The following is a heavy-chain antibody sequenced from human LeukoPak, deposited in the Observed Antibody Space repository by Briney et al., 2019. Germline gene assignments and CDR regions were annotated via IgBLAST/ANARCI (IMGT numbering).Heavy chain of an antibody. CDR3: AKDKFGVAVVADRLKWFDP. J-gene: IGHJ5*02. D-gene: IGHD2-15*01. V-gene: IGHV3-23*01. CDR1: GFTLRSDD. CDR2: ISGSGDTT. Sequence: VGSLRLSCAASGFTLRSDDMSWGCPTPRERPECVSGISGSGDTTYNADSVKGRFTIFRVNTKNTMYMQMNSLKADDTAVYYCAKDKFGVAVVADRLKWFDPWGKGTLVTVSS.